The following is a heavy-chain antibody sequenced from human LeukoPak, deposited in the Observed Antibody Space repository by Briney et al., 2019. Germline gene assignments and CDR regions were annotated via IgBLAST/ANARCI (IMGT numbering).Heavy chain of an antibody. J-gene: IGHJ3*02. Sequence: PSETLSLTCTVSGGSISSGDYYWSWIRQPPGKGLEWIGYIYYSGSTYYNPTLKSRVTISIDTSKNQFPLKLSSVTAADTAVYYCAREIFGVARNGAFDIWGQGTMVTVSS. D-gene: IGHD3-3*01. CDR2: IYYSGST. V-gene: IGHV4-30-4*08. CDR3: AREIFGVARNGAFDI. CDR1: GGSISSGDYY.